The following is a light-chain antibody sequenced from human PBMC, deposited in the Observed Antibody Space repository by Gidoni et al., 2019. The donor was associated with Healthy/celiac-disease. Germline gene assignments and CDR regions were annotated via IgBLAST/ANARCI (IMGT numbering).Light chain of an antibody. CDR2: YDS. CDR1: NIGSKS. CDR3: QVWDSSSDPV. V-gene: IGLV3-21*04. J-gene: IGLJ3*02. Sequence: SSVLTQPPSVSVAPGKTARITCGGNNIGSKSVHWYQQKPGQAPVLVIYYDSDRPSGIPERFSGSNSGNTATLTISRVEAGDEADYYCQVWDSSSDPVFGGGTKLTVL.